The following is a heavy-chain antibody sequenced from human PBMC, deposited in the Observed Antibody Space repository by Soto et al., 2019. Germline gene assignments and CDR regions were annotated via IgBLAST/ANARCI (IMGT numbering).Heavy chain of an antibody. V-gene: IGHV1-69*02. Sequence: QVQLVQSGAEVKKPGSSVKVSCKDSGGTFSTYSMFWVRQAPGQGLEWMGRIIPMLGVRNYAQRFQDRVTITADKSTATGHMELSSLRSEDTALYYCTTGSWAGEVFDIWGQGTMVTVSS. J-gene: IGHJ3*02. CDR1: GGTFSTYS. D-gene: IGHD2-21*01. CDR3: TTGSWAGEVFDI. CDR2: IIPMLGVR.